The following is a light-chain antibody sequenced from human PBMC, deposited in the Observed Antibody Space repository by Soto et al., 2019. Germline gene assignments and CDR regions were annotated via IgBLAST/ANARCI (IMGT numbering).Light chain of an antibody. Sequence: QSVLTQPASVSGSPGQSITISCTGTSSDVGGYNYVSWYQQHPGKAPNLMIYDVSNRPSGVSNRFSGSKSGNTASLTISGLQAEDEADYYCSSYTSSSTPCYVFGTGTKVTVL. J-gene: IGLJ1*01. V-gene: IGLV2-14*01. CDR2: DVS. CDR3: SSYTSSSTPCYV. CDR1: SSDVGGYNY.